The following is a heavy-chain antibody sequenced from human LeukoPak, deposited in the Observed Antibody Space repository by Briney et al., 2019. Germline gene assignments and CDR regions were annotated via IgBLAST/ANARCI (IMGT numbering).Heavy chain of an antibody. V-gene: IGHV1-8*01. CDR1: GYTFTSYD. Sequence: ASVKLSCKASGYTFTSYDINWVRLAPGPGLGWMEWMNTNSGNTGYANQFKSRVTTTKNTSISTANMELSRLTAEDSGVYDCARGRPSVTDYWGQGTLVTVSS. CDR2: MNTNSGNT. J-gene: IGHJ4*02. CDR3: ARGRPSVTDY. D-gene: IGHD4-11*01.